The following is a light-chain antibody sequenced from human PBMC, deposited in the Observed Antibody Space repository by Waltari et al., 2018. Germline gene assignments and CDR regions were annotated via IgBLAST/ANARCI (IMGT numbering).Light chain of an antibody. J-gene: IGLJ1*01. V-gene: IGLV2-14*03. Sequence: QSALTQPASASGSPVPSTPISCTGTNSAIGGSNNVSWYQQHPGKAPKLMIYDVSMRPSGVSIRFSGSKSGNTASLTISGLQPDDKADYYCSSYTSRATYVFGTGTKVTVL. CDR2: DVS. CDR3: SSYTSRATYV. CDR1: NSAIGGSNN.